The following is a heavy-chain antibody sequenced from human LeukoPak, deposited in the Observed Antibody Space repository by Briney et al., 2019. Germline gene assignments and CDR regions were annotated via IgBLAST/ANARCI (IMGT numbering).Heavy chain of an antibody. CDR1: GVSISSGGFY. Sequence: SGTLSLTCTVSGVSISSGGFYWGWIRQHPGKGLEWIGYIYYSGSTYYNPSLKSRVTISVDTSKNQFSLKLSSVTAADTAVYYCARGRIKRGRPNWFDPWGQGTLVTVSS. J-gene: IGHJ5*02. CDR2: IYYSGST. V-gene: IGHV4-31*03. D-gene: IGHD6-25*01. CDR3: ARGRIKRGRPNWFDP.